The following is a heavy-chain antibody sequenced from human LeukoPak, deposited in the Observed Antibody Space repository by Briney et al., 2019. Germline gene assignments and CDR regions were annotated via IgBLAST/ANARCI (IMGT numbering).Heavy chain of an antibody. V-gene: IGHV3-11*01. CDR3: ARGLLTGVR. D-gene: IGHD7-27*01. CDR1: GFTFSDYY. Sequence: PGGSLRLSCAASGFTFSDYYMTWIRQAPGKGLEWVSYTTNTGNTIYYADSVKGRFTISRDNAKNSLYLQMNSLRVEDTAVYYCARGLLTGVRWGQGTLVTVSS. J-gene: IGHJ4*02. CDR2: TTNTGNTI.